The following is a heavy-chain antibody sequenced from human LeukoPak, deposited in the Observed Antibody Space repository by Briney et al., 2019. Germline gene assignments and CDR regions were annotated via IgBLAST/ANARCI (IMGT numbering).Heavy chain of an antibody. V-gene: IGHV1-2*02. Sequence: ASVKVSCKASGYTFTGYYMHWVRQAPGQGLEWMGWINPNSGGTNYAQKFQGRVTMTRDTSISTAYMELSRLRSDDTAVYYCAVIGGYCSGGSCYPTFYFDYWGQGTLVTVSS. CDR1: GYTFTGYY. J-gene: IGHJ4*02. CDR2: INPNSGGT. D-gene: IGHD2-15*01. CDR3: AVIGGYCSGGSCYPTFYFDY.